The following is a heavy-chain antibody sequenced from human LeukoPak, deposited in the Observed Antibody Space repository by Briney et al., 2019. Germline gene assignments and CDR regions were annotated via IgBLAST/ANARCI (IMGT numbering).Heavy chain of an antibody. V-gene: IGHV1-69*13. CDR2: IIPIFGTA. CDR1: GGTFSSYA. Sequence: SVKVSCKASGGTFSSYAISWVRQAPGQGLEWMGGIIPIFGTANYAQKFQGRVTITADESTSTAYMELSSLRSEDTAVYYCARGFSAYCGGYCYPPYYFDYWGQGTLVTVSS. CDR3: ARGFSAYCGGYCYPPYYFDY. J-gene: IGHJ4*02. D-gene: IGHD2-21*02.